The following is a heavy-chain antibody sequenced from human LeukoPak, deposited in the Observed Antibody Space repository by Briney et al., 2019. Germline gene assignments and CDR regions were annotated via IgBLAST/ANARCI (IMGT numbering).Heavy chain of an antibody. CDR3: AKATVLRFLEWLLPPDY. V-gene: IGHV3-23*01. J-gene: IGHJ4*02. CDR2: ISGSGGTT. CDR1: GFTFSNYA. Sequence: GGSLRLSCAASGFTFSNYAMSWVRQAPGKGLEWVSGISGSGGTTYYAHSVKGRFTISRDNSKNTLYLQMNSLRAEDTAVYYCAKATVLRFLEWLLPPDYWGQGTLVTVSS. D-gene: IGHD3-3*01.